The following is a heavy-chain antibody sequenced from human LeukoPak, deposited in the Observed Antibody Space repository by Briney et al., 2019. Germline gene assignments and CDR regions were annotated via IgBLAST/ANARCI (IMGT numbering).Heavy chain of an antibody. V-gene: IGHV4-61*02. CDR1: GGSISSGSYY. J-gene: IGHJ3*02. Sequence: KPSETLSLTCTVSGGSISSGSYYWSWIRQPAGKGLEWIGRIYTSGSTNYNPSLKSRVTMSVDTSKNQFSLKLSSVTAADTAVYYCARVGDSSNDAFDIWGQGTMVTVSS. CDR3: ARVGDSSNDAFDI. D-gene: IGHD3-22*01. CDR2: IYTSGST.